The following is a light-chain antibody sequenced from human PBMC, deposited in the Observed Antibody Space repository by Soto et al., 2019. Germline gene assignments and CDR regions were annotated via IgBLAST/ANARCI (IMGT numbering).Light chain of an antibody. V-gene: IGKV1-5*03. Sequence: MTQSPSTLSASIGDGATISCRASQTIVSSLAWYQQKPGQAPKLLIYKASSLHTGIPARFSGSGSGTEFTLTISSLQSEDFAVYYCQQYSFSPRTFGQGTKLEIK. J-gene: IGKJ2*01. CDR1: QTIVSS. CDR3: QQYSFSPRT. CDR2: KAS.